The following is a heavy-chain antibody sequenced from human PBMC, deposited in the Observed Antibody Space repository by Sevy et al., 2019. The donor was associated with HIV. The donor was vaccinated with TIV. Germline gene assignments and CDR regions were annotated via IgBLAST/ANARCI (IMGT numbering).Heavy chain of an antibody. J-gene: IGHJ3*02. D-gene: IGHD5-18*01. CDR1: GFTFGDYA. CDR2: IRSKAYAGTT. Sequence: GESLKISCTASGFTFGDYAMSWVRQAPGKGLEWVGFIRSKAYAGTTEYAASVKGRFTISRDDSKSIAYLQMNSLKTEDTAVYYCTRELWTDAFDIWGQGTMVTVSS. V-gene: IGHV3-49*04. CDR3: TRELWTDAFDI.